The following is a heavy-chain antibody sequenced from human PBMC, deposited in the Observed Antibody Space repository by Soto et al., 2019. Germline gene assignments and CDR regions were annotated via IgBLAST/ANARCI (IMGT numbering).Heavy chain of an antibody. J-gene: IGHJ3*01. D-gene: IGHD2-2*01. V-gene: IGHV3-48*03. CDR1: AFTFSSYE. CDR3: AIIPRRGFDL. CDR2: INSGGSTT. Sequence: PGGSLRLSCEGSAFTFSSYEMNWVRQAPGKGLEWVSYINSGGSTTYYADSVKGRFTISRDNAKNSLYLQMNSLRVEDSAIYYCAIIPRRGFDLWGQVTMVIVSS.